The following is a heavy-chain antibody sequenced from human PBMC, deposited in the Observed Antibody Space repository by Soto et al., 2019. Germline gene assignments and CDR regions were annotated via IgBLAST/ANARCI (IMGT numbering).Heavy chain of an antibody. D-gene: IGHD3-9*01. CDR1: GGSISSGDYY. CDR3: ARDMYYDILTGYYGFDNWFEP. Sequence: SETLSLTCTVSGGSISSGDYYWSWIRQPPGKGLEWVGYIYYSGSTYYNPSLKSRVTISVDTSKNQFSLKLSSVTAADTAVYYCARDMYYDILTGYYGFDNWFEPWGQGTLVTVSS. J-gene: IGHJ5*02. CDR2: IYYSGST. V-gene: IGHV4-30-4*01.